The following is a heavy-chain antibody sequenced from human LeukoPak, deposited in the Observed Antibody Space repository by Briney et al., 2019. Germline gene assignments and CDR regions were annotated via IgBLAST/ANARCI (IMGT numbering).Heavy chain of an antibody. D-gene: IGHD1-14*01. CDR3: AKDRMCADVTKPDY. CDR2: ISWNSVIV. J-gene: IGHJ4*02. Sequence: PGGSLRLSCEVSGYTFDDYAMQWVRQVPGKGLEWVSGISWNSVIVGYADSVKGRFTISRDNAARSLYVQMDTLRPENTALYFCAKDRMCADVTKPDYWGQGTLVTVSS. V-gene: IGHV3-9*01. CDR1: GYTFDDYA.